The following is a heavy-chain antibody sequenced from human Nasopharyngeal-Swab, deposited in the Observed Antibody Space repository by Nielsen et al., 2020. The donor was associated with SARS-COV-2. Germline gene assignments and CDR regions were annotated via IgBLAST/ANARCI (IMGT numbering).Heavy chain of an antibody. CDR3: ARLRNYDSSGYSTYYFDY. D-gene: IGHD3-22*01. V-gene: IGHV4-61*07. CDR2: IYYSGST. J-gene: IGHJ4*02. Sequence: WIRQPPGKGLEWIGYIYYSGSTNYNPSLKSRVTISADTSKNQFSLKLSSVTAADTAVYYCARLRNYDSSGYSTYYFDYWGQGTLVTVSS.